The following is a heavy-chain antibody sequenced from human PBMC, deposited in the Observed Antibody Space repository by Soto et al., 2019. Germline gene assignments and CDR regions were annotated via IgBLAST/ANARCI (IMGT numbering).Heavy chain of an antibody. D-gene: IGHD3-10*01. Sequence: QVQLVQSGAEVKKPGSSVKVSCKASGGTFSSYAISWVRQAPGQGLEWMGGIIPIFGTANYAQKFQGRVTITADESTSTAYMELSSLRAEDTAVYYCARGHGSGSYLQYGMDVWGQGTTVTVSS. V-gene: IGHV1-69*12. CDR2: IIPIFGTA. CDR1: GGTFSSYA. CDR3: ARGHGSGSYLQYGMDV. J-gene: IGHJ6*02.